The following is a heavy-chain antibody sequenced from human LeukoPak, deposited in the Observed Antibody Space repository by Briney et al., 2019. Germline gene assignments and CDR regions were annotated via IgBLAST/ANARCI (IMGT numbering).Heavy chain of an antibody. CDR1: GFTFSTYE. V-gene: IGHV3-48*03. CDR3: ARERGGYNTFDY. J-gene: IGHJ4*02. D-gene: IGHD5-18*01. Sequence: GGSLRLSCAASGFTFSTYEMNWVRQAPGKGLEWVSYISSSGSTKFYADSVKGRFTISRDNTKNSLYLQMSSLRAEDTAVYYCARERGGYNTFDYWGQGTLVSVSS. CDR2: ISSSGSTK.